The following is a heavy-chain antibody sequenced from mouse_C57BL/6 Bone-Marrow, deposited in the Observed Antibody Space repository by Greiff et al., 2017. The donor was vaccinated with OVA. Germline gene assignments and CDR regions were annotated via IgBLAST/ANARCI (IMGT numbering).Heavy chain of an antibody. CDR3: GRWRCYFDV. CDR2: IDPSDSYT. CDR1: GYTFTSYW. Sequence: QVQLKQPGAELVMPGASVKLSCKASGYTFTSYWMHWVKQRPGQGLEWIGEIDPSDSYTNYNQKFKGKSTLTVDKPSSTAYMQLSSLTSEDSAVCCGGRWRCYFDVWGTGTTVTVSS. V-gene: IGHV1-69*01. J-gene: IGHJ1*03.